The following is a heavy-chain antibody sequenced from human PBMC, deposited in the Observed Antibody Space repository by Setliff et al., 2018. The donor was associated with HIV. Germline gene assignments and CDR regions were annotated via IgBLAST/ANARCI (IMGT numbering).Heavy chain of an antibody. D-gene: IGHD1-1*01. CDR2: INPSGGST. CDR3: ASARIPTGGTSTSLDF. CDR1: GYTFTSYY. V-gene: IGHV1-46*01. J-gene: IGHJ4*02. Sequence: GASVKVSCKASGYTFTSYYMHWVRQAPGQGLEWMGIINPSGGSTSYAQKFQGRVTMTRDTSTSTVYMELSSLRSEDTAVYYCASARIPTGGTSTSLDFWGQGALVTVSS.